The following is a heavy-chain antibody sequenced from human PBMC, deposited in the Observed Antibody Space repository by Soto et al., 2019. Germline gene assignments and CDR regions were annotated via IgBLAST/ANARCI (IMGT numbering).Heavy chain of an antibody. V-gene: IGHV4-30-2*01. J-gene: IGHJ4*02. CDR2: IYHSGST. Sequence: QLQLQESGSRLVKPSQTLSLTCAVSGGSISSGGYSWSWIRQPPGKGLEWIGYIYHSGSTYYNPSLKSRVTITVDWSKNQFSLKLSSVTAADTAVYYCASSSGSPVPLHYWGQGTLVTVSS. CDR1: GGSISSGGYS. D-gene: IGHD2-15*01. CDR3: ASSSGSPVPLHY.